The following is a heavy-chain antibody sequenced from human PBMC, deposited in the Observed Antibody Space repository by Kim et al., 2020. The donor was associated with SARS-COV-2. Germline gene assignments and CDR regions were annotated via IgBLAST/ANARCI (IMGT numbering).Heavy chain of an antibody. D-gene: IGHD6-6*01. V-gene: IGHV2-5*01. CDR2: K. CDR3: AQKAAPRSFDY. Sequence: KRYSPSLKSRLTITKDTSKNQVVLTMTNMHPVDTATYYCAQKAAPRSFDYWGQGTLVTVSS. J-gene: IGHJ4*02.